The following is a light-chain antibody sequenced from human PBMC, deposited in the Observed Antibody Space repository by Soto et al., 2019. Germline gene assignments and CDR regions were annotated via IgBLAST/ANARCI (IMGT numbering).Light chain of an antibody. J-gene: IGKJ5*01. CDR3: QQRQYWPPIT. CDR2: DAS. CDR1: LNVSSY. V-gene: IGKV3-11*01. Sequence: VLTQSPATLSLSPGERATLSFMASLNVSSYLAWYQQKPGQAPRLLIYDASNRAAGIPARFSGSGSGTDFTLTISSLEPEDFAIYYCQQRQYWPPITFGQGTRLEIK.